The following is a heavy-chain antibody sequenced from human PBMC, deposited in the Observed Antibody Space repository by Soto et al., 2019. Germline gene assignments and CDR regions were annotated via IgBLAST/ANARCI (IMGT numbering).Heavy chain of an antibody. J-gene: IGHJ4*02. D-gene: IGHD3-10*01. CDR1: GGSISSSSYY. CDR2: IYYSGST. Sequence: SETLSLTCTVSGGSISSSSYYWGWIRQPPGKGLEWIGSIYYSGSTYYNPSLKSRVTISVDTSKNQFSLKLSSVTAADTAVYYCATLYMVRGVFDYWGQGTLVTVSS. CDR3: ATLYMVRGVFDY. V-gene: IGHV4-39*01.